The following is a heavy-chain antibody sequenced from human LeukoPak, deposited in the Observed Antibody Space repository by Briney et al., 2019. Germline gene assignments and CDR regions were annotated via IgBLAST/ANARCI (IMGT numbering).Heavy chain of an antibody. V-gene: IGHV1-2*02. D-gene: IGHD6-19*01. CDR3: ARGSWLANGGFFDY. CDR2: ISPNSGGT. CDR1: GYTFTGYY. Sequence: GASVKVSCKASGYTFTGYYMHWVRQATGQGLEWMGWISPNSGGTHSAQNFQGRVTMTRDTSTSTAYMELSSLRSDDTAVYYCARGSWLANGGFFDYWGQGTLVTVSS. J-gene: IGHJ4*02.